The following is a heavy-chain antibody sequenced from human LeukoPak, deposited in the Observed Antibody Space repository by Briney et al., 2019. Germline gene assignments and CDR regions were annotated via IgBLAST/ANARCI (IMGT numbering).Heavy chain of an antibody. V-gene: IGHV3-23*01. Sequence: GGSLRLSCAVSGFTFSIYAMNWVRQAPGRGLEWVSGISDSGRNTYYSDSVKGRFTISRDNSESTVYLQMNSLTAEDTAQYYCATGCVGSPNCQTTGYDHWGQGTLVTVSS. CDR1: GFTFSIYA. CDR2: ISDSGRNT. CDR3: ATGCVGSPNCQTTGYDH. D-gene: IGHD2-2*01. J-gene: IGHJ4*02.